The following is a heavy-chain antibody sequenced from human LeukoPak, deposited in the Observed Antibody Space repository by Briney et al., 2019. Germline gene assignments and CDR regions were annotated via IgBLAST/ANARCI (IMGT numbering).Heavy chain of an antibody. J-gene: IGHJ4*02. CDR1: GFSVRSNY. CDR3: ARGGYYYGSGTRIDY. D-gene: IGHD3-10*01. Sequence: GGSLRLSCAASGFSVRSNYMNWVRQAPGKGLEWVSVLHTGGNTYYADSVKGRFTISRGNSKNTLYLQMNSLRAEDTAVYYCARGGYYYGSGTRIDYWGQGTLVTVSS. CDR2: LHTGGNT. V-gene: IGHV3-53*05.